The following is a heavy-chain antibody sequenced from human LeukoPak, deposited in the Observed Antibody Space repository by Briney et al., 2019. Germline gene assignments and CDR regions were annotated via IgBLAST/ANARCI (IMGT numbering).Heavy chain of an antibody. Sequence: ASVKVSCKASGYTFTGYYMHWVRQAPGQGLEWMGWINPNSGGTNYAQKFQGRVTMTRDTSISTAYMELSRLRSDDTAAYYCARGIFDYVWGSYRSGGNWFDPWGQGTLVTVSS. CDR3: ARGIFDYVWGSYRSGGNWFDP. CDR2: INPNSGGT. D-gene: IGHD3-16*02. J-gene: IGHJ5*02. CDR1: GYTFTGYY. V-gene: IGHV1-2*02.